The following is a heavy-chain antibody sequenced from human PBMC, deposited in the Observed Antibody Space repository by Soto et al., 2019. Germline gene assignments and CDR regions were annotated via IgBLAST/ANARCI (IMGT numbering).Heavy chain of an antibody. V-gene: IGHV3-23*01. D-gene: IGHD2-21*02. CDR3: AKGRASDCPGCTQDY. CDR2: VSGSGDST. Sequence: EVQLLESGGGLAQPGGSLRLSCAASAFTFSSYAMSWVRQAPGKGLEWVSAVSGSGDSTYYADSVKGRFTISRDNSKNALYRQMNSLRAEDTAVYYGAKGRASDCPGCTQDYWGQGTLVTVSS. J-gene: IGHJ4*02. CDR1: AFTFSSYA.